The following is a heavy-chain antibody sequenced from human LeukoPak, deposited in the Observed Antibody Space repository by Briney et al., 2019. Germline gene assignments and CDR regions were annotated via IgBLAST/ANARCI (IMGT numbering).Heavy chain of an antibody. J-gene: IGHJ3*02. CDR3: ARDTQDAFDI. CDR1: GFTFSSYA. V-gene: IGHV3-64*04. CDR2: ITTNGGST. Sequence: GGALRLSCSASGFTFSSYAMHWVRPAPGRGLEYVSAITTNGGSTYYADSVKGRFTISRHNSKNTLYLQMNSLRAEDTAVYYCARDTQDAFDIWGQGTMVTVSS.